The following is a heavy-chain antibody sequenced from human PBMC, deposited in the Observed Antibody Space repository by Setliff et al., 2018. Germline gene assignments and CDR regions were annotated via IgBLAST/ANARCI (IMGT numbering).Heavy chain of an antibody. D-gene: IGHD3-22*01. CDR1: GGSISSGGYY. CDR3: AREVGYYDSSGYPDV. CDR2: IYYSGST. V-gene: IGHV4-31*03. J-gene: IGHJ6*04. Sequence: PSETLPLTCTVSGGSISSGGYYWSWIRQHPGKGLEWIGYIYYSGSTYYNPSLKSRVTISVDTSKNQFSLKLSSVTAADTAVYYCAREVGYYDSSGYPDVWGKGTTVTVSS.